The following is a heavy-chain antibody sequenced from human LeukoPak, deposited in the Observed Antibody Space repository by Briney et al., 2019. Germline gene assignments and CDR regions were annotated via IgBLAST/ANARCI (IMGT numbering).Heavy chain of an antibody. D-gene: IGHD4-11*01. CDR1: GFTLDDYA. Sequence: HAGGSLRLSCAASGFTLDDYAMRWVRQAPGKGLEWVSGISWNSGSIGYADSVKGRFTISRDNAKNSLYLQMNSLRAEDTALYYCAKAYSNYDQFYYYGMDVWGQGTTVTVSS. CDR3: AKAYSNYDQFYYYGMDV. J-gene: IGHJ6*02. CDR2: ISWNSGSI. V-gene: IGHV3-9*01.